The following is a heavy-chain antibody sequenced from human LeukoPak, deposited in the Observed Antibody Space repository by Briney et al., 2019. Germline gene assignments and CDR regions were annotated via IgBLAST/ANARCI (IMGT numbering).Heavy chain of an antibody. Sequence: SETLSLTCAVYGGSFSGYYWSWIRQPPGKGLEWIGEINHNGSTNYNPSLKSRVTIPLDTSKNQFSLKLSSVTAADTAVYCCATRNVVEMATTPNWFDPWGQGTLVTVSS. J-gene: IGHJ5*02. D-gene: IGHD5-24*01. CDR1: GGSFSGYY. V-gene: IGHV4-34*01. CDR2: INHNGST. CDR3: ATRNVVEMATTPNWFDP.